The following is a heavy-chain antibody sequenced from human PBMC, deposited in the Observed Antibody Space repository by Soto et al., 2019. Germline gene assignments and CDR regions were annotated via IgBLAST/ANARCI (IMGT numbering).Heavy chain of an antibody. CDR3: ASSLGNSWSGGCLHYYFDY. J-gene: IGHJ4*01. CDR2: TRNKANSYNT. V-gene: IGHV3-72*01. Sequence: EVQLVESGGGLVQLGGSLRLSCAASGFTFSDHYMDWVRQAPGKGLEWVGRTRNKANSYNTEYAASVKGRFTISRDDSKNSLYLQMNSLKTEDTAVYYCASSLGNSWSGGCLHYYFDYCGQGTLVTVSS. CDR1: GFTFSDHY. D-gene: IGHD3-3*01.